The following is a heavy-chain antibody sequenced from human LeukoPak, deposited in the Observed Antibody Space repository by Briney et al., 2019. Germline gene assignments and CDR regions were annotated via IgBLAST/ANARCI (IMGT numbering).Heavy chain of an antibody. V-gene: IGHV3-74*01. J-gene: IGHJ3*02. Sequence: GSLRLSCVASGFAISNYWMHWVRHAPGKGLLLLSRITNDGSITSYGDSVKGRFIISRDNAKNTVYLHMNSLSAEDTAVYYCAREWQQLRAFDIWGQGTMVTVSS. D-gene: IGHD6-13*01. CDR1: GFAISNYW. CDR2: ITNDGSIT. CDR3: AREWQQLRAFDI.